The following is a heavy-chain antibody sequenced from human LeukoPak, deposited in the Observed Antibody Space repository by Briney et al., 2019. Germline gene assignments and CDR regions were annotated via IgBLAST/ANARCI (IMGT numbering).Heavy chain of an antibody. V-gene: IGHV4-4*07. D-gene: IGHD3-10*01. CDR1: GGAIRSSY. Sequence: PSETLSLTCTVSGGAIRSSYWSWIRQPAGKGLEWIGHMYTSGSTNLNPSLKSRVTMSADTSKNYFSLKLSAVTAADTAVYYCARHNNLSGFDIWGQGTVVIVSS. J-gene: IGHJ3*02. CDR2: MYTSGST. CDR3: ARHNNLSGFDI.